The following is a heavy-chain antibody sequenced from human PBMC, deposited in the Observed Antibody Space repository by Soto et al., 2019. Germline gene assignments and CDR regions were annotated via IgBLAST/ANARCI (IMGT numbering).Heavy chain of an antibody. J-gene: IGHJ6*02. CDR3: ARYNWNLRRVNYYYGMDA. CDR1: GYTFTGYY. D-gene: IGHD1-7*01. CDR2: INPNSGGT. Sequence: GASVKVSCKASGYTFTGYYVHWVRQAPGQGLEWMGWINPNSGGTNYAQKFQGRVTMTRDTSISTAYMELSRLRSDDTAVYYCARYNWNLRRVNYYYGMDAWGQGTTVTVSS. V-gene: IGHV1-2*02.